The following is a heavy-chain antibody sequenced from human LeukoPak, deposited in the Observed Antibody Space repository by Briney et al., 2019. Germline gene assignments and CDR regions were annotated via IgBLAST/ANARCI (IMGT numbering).Heavy chain of an antibody. Sequence: PSETLSLTCTVSGGSISGYFWTWIRQPAGKGLEWIGRIYSSGSNNYNPSLKGRVTMSLDTSKNHFSLNLTSVTAADTAVYYCAREPTSGREPTSGRPLDYWGQGTLVTVSS. CDR1: GGSISGYF. J-gene: IGHJ4*02. CDR3: AREPTSGREPTSGRPLDY. V-gene: IGHV4-4*07. D-gene: IGHD5-12*01. CDR2: IYSSGSN.